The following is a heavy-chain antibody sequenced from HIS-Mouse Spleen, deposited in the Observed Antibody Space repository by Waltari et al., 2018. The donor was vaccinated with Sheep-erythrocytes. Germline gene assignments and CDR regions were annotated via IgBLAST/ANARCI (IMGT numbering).Heavy chain of an antibody. J-gene: IGHJ4*02. CDR3: AKDSYGSGSYCDY. Sequence: EVQLVESGGVVVQPGGSLRLSCAASGFPFYAYAMPWVRQAPGKGLEWVSLISWDGGSTYYADSVKGRFTISRDNSKNSLYLQMNSLRAEDTALYYCAKDSYGSGSYCDYWGQGTLVTVSS. D-gene: IGHD3-10*01. CDR2: ISWDGGST. V-gene: IGHV3-43D*03. CDR1: GFPFYAYA.